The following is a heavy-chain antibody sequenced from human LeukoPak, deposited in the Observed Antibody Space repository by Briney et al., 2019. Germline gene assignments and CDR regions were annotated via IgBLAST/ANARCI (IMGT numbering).Heavy chain of an antibody. CDR2: ISYIGST. D-gene: IGHD2-15*01. CDR3: ARRHRDCSGDSCFLLDY. Sequence: SETLSLTCTVSGGSISTYYWSWIRQPPGKGLEWIGYISYIGSTKYNPSLKSRVTMSVDKSKNQFSLKLSSVTAADTAIYYCARRHRDCSGDSCFLLDYWGQGTLVTVSS. V-gene: IGHV4-59*08. CDR1: GGSISTYY. J-gene: IGHJ4*02.